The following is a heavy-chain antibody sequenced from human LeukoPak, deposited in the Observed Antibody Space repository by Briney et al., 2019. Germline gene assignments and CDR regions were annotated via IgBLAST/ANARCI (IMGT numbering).Heavy chain of an antibody. CDR1: GFTFSSYA. CDR3: ARVSSPQIFYYCSSTSCSSLRLDP. Sequence: GRSLRLSCAASGFTFSSYAMHWVRQAPGKGLEWVAVISYDGSNKYYADSVKGRFTISRDNSKNTLYLLMNSLRAEDTAVYYCARVSSPQIFYYCSSTSCSSLRLDPWGQGTLVTVSS. CDR2: ISYDGSNK. J-gene: IGHJ5*02. V-gene: IGHV3-30-3*01. D-gene: IGHD2-2*01.